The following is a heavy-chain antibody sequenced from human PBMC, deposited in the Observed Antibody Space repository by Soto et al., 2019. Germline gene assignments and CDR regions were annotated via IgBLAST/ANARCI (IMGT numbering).Heavy chain of an antibody. V-gene: IGHV1-18*01. CDR1: GYTFTSYG. Sequence: QVHLVQSGAEVKKPGASVKVSCKGSGYTFTSYGITWLRQAPGQGLEWMGWISAHNGNTDYAQKLQVRVTVTRDTSTSTAYMELRSLRSDDTAVYYCARGMYGDYWGQGARVTVSS. J-gene: IGHJ4*02. CDR3: ARGMYGDY. D-gene: IGHD2-8*01. CDR2: ISAHNGNT.